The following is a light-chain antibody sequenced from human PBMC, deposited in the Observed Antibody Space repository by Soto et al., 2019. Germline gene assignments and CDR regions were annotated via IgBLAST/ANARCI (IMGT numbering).Light chain of an antibody. CDR3: QQYNNWLPVA. V-gene: IGKV3-15*01. CDR2: GAS. CDR1: QSVSSN. Sequence: EIVMTQSPATLSVSPGERATLSCRASQSVSSNLAWYQQKPGQAPRLLIYGASTRATGKHSRFSRSGSGTEFTLTISSWQSEDLAVHDSQQYNNWLPVAFGQGTEVEIK. J-gene: IGKJ1*01.